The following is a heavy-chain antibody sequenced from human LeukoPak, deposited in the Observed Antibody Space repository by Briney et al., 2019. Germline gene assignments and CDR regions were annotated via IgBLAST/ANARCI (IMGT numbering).Heavy chain of an antibody. CDR3: ARGGPITMIVVVRRENWFDP. CDR1: GYTFTSYG. D-gene: IGHD3-22*01. V-gene: IGHV1-69*04. Sequence: SVKVSCTASGYTFTSYGISWVRQAPGQGLEWMGRIIPILGIANYAQKFQGRVTITADKSTSTAYMELSSLRSEDTAVYYCARGGPITMIVVVRRENWFDPWGQGTLVTVSS. CDR2: IIPILGIA. J-gene: IGHJ5*02.